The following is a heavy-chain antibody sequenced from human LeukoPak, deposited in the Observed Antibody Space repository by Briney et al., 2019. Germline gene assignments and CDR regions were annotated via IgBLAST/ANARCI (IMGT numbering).Heavy chain of an antibody. V-gene: IGHV4-38-2*01. CDR1: GYSISSGYY. Sequence: PSETLSLTCAVSGYSISSGYYWGWIRQPPGKGLEWIGEINHSGSTNCNPSLKSRVTISVDTSKNQFSLKLSSVTAADTAVYYCARGGIYGDYAVVKFDYWGQGTLVTVSS. CDR3: ARGGIYGDYAVVKFDY. CDR2: INHSGST. J-gene: IGHJ4*02. D-gene: IGHD4-17*01.